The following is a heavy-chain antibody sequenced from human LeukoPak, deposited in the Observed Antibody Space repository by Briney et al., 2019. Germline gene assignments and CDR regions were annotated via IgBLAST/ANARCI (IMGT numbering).Heavy chain of an antibody. CDR2: ISSSGSGGNT. CDR3: ARDLIVGATYAGDY. J-gene: IGHJ4*02. V-gene: IGHV3-23*01. D-gene: IGHD1-26*01. CDR1: GVTLSNYA. Sequence: GGSLRLPCVASGVTLSNYAMSWARQAPGKGLEWVSGISSSGSGGNTYYADSVKGRFTISRDNSKNTLYLQMNSLRAEDTAVYYCARDLIVGATYAGDYWGQGTLVTVSS.